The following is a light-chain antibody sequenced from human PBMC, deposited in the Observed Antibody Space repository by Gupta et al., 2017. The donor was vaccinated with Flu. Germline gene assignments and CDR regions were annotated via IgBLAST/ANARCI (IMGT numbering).Light chain of an antibody. Sequence: SYELTQPPSVSVSPGQTARITCSGDALAKQYAYWYQQKPGQAPVVVIYKDSERPAGIPERFSGSSSGTTVTVTISGVQAEDGADYYCQSTDSSGTYGFGGGTKLTVL. V-gene: IGLV3-25*03. CDR3: QSTDSSGTYG. CDR1: ALAKQY. CDR2: KDS. J-gene: IGLJ3*02.